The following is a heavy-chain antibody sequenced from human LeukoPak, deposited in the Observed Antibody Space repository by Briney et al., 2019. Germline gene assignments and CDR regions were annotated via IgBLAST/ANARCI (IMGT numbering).Heavy chain of an antibody. CDR2: ISYDGSNK. CDR1: GFTFSSYA. CDR3: ARVPIIAAAGPLDY. V-gene: IGHV3-30*04. D-gene: IGHD6-13*01. Sequence: GGSLRLSCAASGFTFSSYAMHWVRQAPGKGLEWVAVISYDGSNKYYADSVKGRFTISRDNSKNTLYLQMNSLRAEDTAVYYCARVPIIAAAGPLDYWGQGTLVTVSS. J-gene: IGHJ4*02.